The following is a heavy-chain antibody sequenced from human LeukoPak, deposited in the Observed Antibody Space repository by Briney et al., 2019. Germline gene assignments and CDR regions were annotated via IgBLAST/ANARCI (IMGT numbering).Heavy chain of an antibody. J-gene: IGHJ4*02. CDR2: IYYRGST. CDR1: GGSISSSSYY. D-gene: IGHD6-19*01. CDR3: ARGERYSSGWYGEYYFDY. V-gene: IGHV4-39*01. Sequence: SETLSLTCTVSGGSISSSSYYWGWIRQPPGKGLQWIGTIYYRGSTYYNPSLKSRVTISVYTSKNQFSLKLSSVTAADTAVHYCARGERYSSGWYGEYYFDYWGQGTLVTVSS.